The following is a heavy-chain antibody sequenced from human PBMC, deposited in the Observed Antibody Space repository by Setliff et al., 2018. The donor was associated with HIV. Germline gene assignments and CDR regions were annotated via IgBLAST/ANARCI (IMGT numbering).Heavy chain of an antibody. V-gene: IGHV1-18*01. D-gene: IGHD2-8*01. Sequence: ASVKVSCKASGYTFTKYGVSWVRQAPGQGLEWMGWISAYNGNTNSPQKFQGRVTMTTDTSTSTAYMELRSLRSDDTAVYYCARGYCTNAVCSDAFDIWGQGTMVTVSS. J-gene: IGHJ3*02. CDR1: GYTFTKYG. CDR3: ARGYCTNAVCSDAFDI. CDR2: ISAYNGNT.